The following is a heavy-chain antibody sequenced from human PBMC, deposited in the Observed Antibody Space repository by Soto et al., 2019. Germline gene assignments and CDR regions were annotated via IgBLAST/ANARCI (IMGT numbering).Heavy chain of an antibody. CDR3: ARARRGRGVSLDP. V-gene: IGHV4-31*11. Sequence: QVQLQESGPGLVKPSQTLSLTCAVSGASISRGGYYWSWIRLVPGKGLEWIGYIYYSGTTYYNPSLRGWVSLADDTPRNQFALTVNSVAAADTGVYYCARARRGRGVSLDPLDLGTLVPVSS. D-gene: IGHD2-8*01. CDR2: IYYSGTT. J-gene: IGHJ5*02. CDR1: GASISRGGYY.